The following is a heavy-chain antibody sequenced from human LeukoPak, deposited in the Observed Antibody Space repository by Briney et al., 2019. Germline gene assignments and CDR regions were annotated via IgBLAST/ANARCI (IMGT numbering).Heavy chain of an antibody. CDR2: INHSGST. D-gene: IGHD4-23*01. CDR1: GGTFSGYY. CDR3: ARAQIYGGRDAFDI. J-gene: IGHJ3*02. Sequence: PSETLSLTCAVYGGTFSGYYWSWIRQPPGKGLEWIGEINHSGSTNYNPSLKSRVTISVDTSKNQFSLKLSSVTAADTAVYYCARAQIYGGRDAFDIWGQGTMVTVSS. V-gene: IGHV4-34*01.